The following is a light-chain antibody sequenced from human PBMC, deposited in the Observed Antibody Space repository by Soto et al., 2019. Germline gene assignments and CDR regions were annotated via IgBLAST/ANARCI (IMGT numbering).Light chain of an antibody. CDR3: QQYENWPPWT. Sequence: EIVLTQSPATLSLSPGERATLSCRASQSVSSYLAWYQQKPGQAPRLLIYDASNRATGIPARFSGSGSGTDFTLTISSLEPEDFAVYYCQQYENWPPWTFGQGTKVEI. J-gene: IGKJ1*01. V-gene: IGKV3-11*01. CDR1: QSVSSY. CDR2: DAS.